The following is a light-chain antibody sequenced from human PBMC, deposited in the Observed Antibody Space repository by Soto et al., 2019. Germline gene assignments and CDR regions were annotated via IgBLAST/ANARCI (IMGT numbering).Light chain of an antibody. Sequence: EIVLTQSPATLSLSPGGRATLSCRASQSVSTFLAWYQLKPGQAPRLLIYDASNSASGIPARFSGSGSGTDFTLTISSLEPEDFALYYCQQRSSWPRTFGQGTKVEI. CDR1: QSVSTF. CDR2: DAS. V-gene: IGKV3-11*01. J-gene: IGKJ1*01. CDR3: QQRSSWPRT.